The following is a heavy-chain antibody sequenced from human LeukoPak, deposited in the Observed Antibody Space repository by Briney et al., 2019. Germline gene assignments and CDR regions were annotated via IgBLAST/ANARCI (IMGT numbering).Heavy chain of an antibody. CDR3: ARRSNMGTAMVMGYFDL. Sequence: SQTLSLTCTVSGGSISSGSYYWGWIRQPPGKGLEWIGSIYYSGSTYYNPSLKSRVTISVDTSKNQFSLKLSSVTAADTAVYYCARRSNMGTAMVMGYFDLWGRGTLVTVSS. J-gene: IGHJ2*01. CDR1: GGSISSGSYY. D-gene: IGHD5-18*01. CDR2: IYYSGST. V-gene: IGHV4-39*01.